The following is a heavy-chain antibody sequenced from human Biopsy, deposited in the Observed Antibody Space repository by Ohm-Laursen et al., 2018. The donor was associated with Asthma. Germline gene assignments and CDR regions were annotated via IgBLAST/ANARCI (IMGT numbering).Heavy chain of an antibody. D-gene: IGHD1-26*01. CDR2: THHSGYT. CDR1: GVSIRSYY. Sequence: SQTLSLTCTVSGVSIRSYYWTWIRPTPGKGLEWLGETHHSGYTYYNPALSRRLTLSVDTSKNQFSLRLTSVTAADTAVYYCARGSSSRLSQWELLVSGGKRAHSYYGMDVWGQGTTVTVSS. CDR3: ARGSSSRLSQWELLVSGGKRAHSYYGMDV. V-gene: IGHV4-59*12. J-gene: IGHJ6*02.